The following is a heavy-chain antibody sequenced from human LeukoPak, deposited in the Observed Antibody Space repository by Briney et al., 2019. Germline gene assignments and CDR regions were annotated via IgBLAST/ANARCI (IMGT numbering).Heavy chain of an antibody. D-gene: IGHD2-2*01. CDR3: ARVTVVVPAAMSWFDP. CDR1: GGSTSSSNW. V-gene: IGHV4-4*02. Sequence: PSETLSLTCAVSGGSTSSSNWWSWVRQPPGKGLEWIGEIYHSGSTNYNPSLKSRVTLSVDKSKNQFSLKLSSVTAADTAVYYCARVTVVVPAAMSWFDPWGQGTLVTVSS. J-gene: IGHJ5*02. CDR2: IYHSGST.